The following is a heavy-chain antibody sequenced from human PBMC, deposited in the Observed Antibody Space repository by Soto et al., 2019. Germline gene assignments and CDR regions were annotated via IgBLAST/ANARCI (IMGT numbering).Heavy chain of an antibody. Sequence: SETLSLTCTVSGGSISSYYWSWIRQPPGKGLEWIGYIYYSGNTNFNPSLKSRVSMSLDTSKNQFSLKLSAVTAADTAVYYCVRVPGPWGQGTLVTVSS. V-gene: IGHV4-59*08. CDR2: IYYSGNT. CDR3: VRVPGP. J-gene: IGHJ5*02. CDR1: GGSISSYY.